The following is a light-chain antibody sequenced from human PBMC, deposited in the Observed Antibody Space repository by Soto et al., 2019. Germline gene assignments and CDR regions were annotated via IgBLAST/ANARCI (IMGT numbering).Light chain of an antibody. CDR2: SND. CDR3: ATWDDSLSGVV. Sequence: QSVLTQPPSASGTPGQRVTISCSGGSSNIESHDIYWHQQHPGSAPKLLIYSNDQRPSGVPDRFSASKSGTSASLAISGRRSEDEAEYFCATWDDSLSGVVFGGGTKLTVL. J-gene: IGLJ3*02. CDR1: SSNIESHD. V-gene: IGLV1-47*02.